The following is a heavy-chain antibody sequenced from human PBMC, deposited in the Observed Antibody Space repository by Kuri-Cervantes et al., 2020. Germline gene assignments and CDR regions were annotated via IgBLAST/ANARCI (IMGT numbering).Heavy chain of an antibody. V-gene: IGHV3-74*01. J-gene: IGHJ5*02. D-gene: IGHD4-11*01. CDR2: INGDGRTT. CDR3: ATDPVYSDYLA. Sequence: GGSLRLSCAASGFTFSNSWMHWVRQAPGKGLVWVSRINGDGRTTNYADSVKGRFTISRDNAKNSLYLEMNSLRAEDTAFYYCATDPVYSDYLAWGQGTLVTVSS. CDR1: GFTFSNSW.